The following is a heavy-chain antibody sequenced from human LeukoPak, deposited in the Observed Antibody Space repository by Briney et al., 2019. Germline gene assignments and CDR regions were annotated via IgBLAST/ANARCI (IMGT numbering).Heavy chain of an antibody. CDR3: AKLRIHFDAFDI. CDR1: GFTFSSYA. CDR2: ISYDGSNK. D-gene: IGHD5-18*01. J-gene: IGHJ3*02. Sequence: LPGRSLRLSCAASGFTFSSYAMHWVRQAPGKGLEWVAVISYDGSNKYYADSVKGRFTISRDNSKNTLYLQMNSLRAEDTAVYYCAKLRIHFDAFDIWGQGTMVTVSS. V-gene: IGHV3-30-3*02.